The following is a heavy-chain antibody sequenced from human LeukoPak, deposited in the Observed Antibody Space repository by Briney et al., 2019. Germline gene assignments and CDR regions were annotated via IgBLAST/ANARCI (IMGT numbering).Heavy chain of an antibody. D-gene: IGHD2-2*01. Sequence: PTASVKVSCKASGYTFTGYYMHWVRQAPGQGLEWMGWINPNSGGTNYAQKFQGRVTMTRDTSISTAYMELSRLRSDDTAVYYCARELLVVVPAALDYWGQGTLVTVSS. CDR2: INPNSGGT. V-gene: IGHV1-2*02. J-gene: IGHJ4*02. CDR1: GYTFTGYY. CDR3: ARELLVVVPAALDY.